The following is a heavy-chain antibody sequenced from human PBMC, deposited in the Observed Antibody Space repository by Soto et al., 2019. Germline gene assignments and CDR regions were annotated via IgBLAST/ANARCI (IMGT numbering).Heavy chain of an antibody. CDR1: GFTFSNYA. D-gene: IGHD4-17*01. CDR2: ITSGGGDT. V-gene: IGHV3-23*01. CDR3: AKEVDPIGLPLLDT. Sequence: EVHLLDSGGGLVQPGGSLRLSCEASGFTFSNYAMSWVRQVPGKGLEWVSGITSGGGDTYYVDSVKGRFTISRDNSKNALYLQMNSLRAEDTAVYYCAKEVDPIGLPLLDTWGQGTQVTVSS. J-gene: IGHJ5*02.